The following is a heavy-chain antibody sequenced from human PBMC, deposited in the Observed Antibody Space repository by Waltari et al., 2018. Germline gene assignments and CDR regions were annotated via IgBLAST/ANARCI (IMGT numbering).Heavy chain of an antibody. CDR3: ASTVYYDSSGWTYYFDY. CDR1: GGSLSSRSYS. D-gene: IGHD3-22*01. J-gene: IGHJ4*02. V-gene: IGHV4-39*01. Sequence: QLQLQESGPGLVKPSETLSLTCTVSGGSLSSRSYSWGWIRQPPGKGLEWIGSIYYSGSTYYNPSLKSRVTISVDTSKNQFSLKLSSVTAADTAVYYCASTVYYDSSGWTYYFDYWGQGTLVTVSS. CDR2: IYYSGST.